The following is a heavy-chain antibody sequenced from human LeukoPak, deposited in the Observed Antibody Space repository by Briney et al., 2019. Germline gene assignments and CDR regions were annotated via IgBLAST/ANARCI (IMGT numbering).Heavy chain of an antibody. CDR2: INPSGGST. CDR1: GYTFISYY. Sequence: ASVKVSCKASGYTFISYYMHWVRQAPGQGLEWMGIINPSGGSTSYAQKFQGRVTMTRDTSTSTVYMELSTLRAEDTAVYYCARDRHKYNYDSGGYPPYWGQGTLVTVSS. CDR3: ARDRHKYNYDSGGYPPY. D-gene: IGHD3-22*01. J-gene: IGHJ4*02. V-gene: IGHV1-46*01.